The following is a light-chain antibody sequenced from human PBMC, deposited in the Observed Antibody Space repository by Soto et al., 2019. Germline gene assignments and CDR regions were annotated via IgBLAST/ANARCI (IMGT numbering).Light chain of an antibody. CDR1: QSVSSN. Sequence: DIVMTQSPATLSVSPGERATLSCRASQSVSSNLAWYQQQPGQAPRLLIYGASTRATGIPARFSRSGSGTHFIITICSLQSKDFAVYYCQHYNNWTPWTFGQGTKVEIK. CDR3: QHYNNWTPWT. CDR2: GAS. V-gene: IGKV3-15*01. J-gene: IGKJ1*01.